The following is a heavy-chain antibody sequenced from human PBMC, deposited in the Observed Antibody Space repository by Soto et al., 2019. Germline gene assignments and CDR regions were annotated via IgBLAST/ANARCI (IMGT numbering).Heavy chain of an antibody. CDR2: INSDGTRI. Sequence: PGGSLRLTCAASGFTFTNYRIHWVRQAPWKGLVWVARINSDGTRINYADSVKGRFTISRDNAKNTVFLKMNSLRDEDSAVYFCARAGDSNPAQGFWGHGALVT. CDR3: ARAGDSNPAQGF. J-gene: IGHJ4*01. V-gene: IGHV3-74*01. CDR1: GFTFTNYR.